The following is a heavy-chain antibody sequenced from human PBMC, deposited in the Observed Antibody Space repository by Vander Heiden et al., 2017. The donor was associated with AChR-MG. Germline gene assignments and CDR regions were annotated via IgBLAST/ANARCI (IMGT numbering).Heavy chain of an antibody. CDR2: ISYDGSNK. Sequence: QVQLVESGVGVVQPGRSLRLSCAASGFTFSSYGMHWVRQAPGKGLEWVAVISYDGSNKYYADSVKGRFTISRDNSKNTLYLQMNSLRAEDTAVYYCAKAVYMPRNYYYYGMDVWGQGTTVTVSS. CDR3: AKAVYMPRNYYYYGMDV. CDR1: GFTFSSYG. D-gene: IGHD1-20*01. V-gene: IGHV3-30*18. J-gene: IGHJ6*02.